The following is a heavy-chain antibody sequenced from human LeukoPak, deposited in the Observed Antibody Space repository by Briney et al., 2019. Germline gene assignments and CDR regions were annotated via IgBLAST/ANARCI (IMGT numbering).Heavy chain of an antibody. Sequence: PGGSLRLSCAASGFTFSSYSMNWVRQAPGKGLEWVSSISSSSSYIYYADSVNGRFTISRGNAKNSLYLQMNSLRAEDTAVYYCARDMDTGYAFDIWGQGTMVTVSS. CDR2: ISSSSSYI. CDR3: ARDMDTGYAFDI. CDR1: GFTFSSYS. J-gene: IGHJ3*02. D-gene: IGHD5-18*01. V-gene: IGHV3-21*01.